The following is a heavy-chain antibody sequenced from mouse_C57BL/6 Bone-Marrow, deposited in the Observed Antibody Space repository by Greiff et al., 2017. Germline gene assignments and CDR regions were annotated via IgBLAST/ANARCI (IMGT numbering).Heavy chain of an antibody. J-gene: IGHJ2*01. Sequence: QVQLKQPGAELVKPGASVKVSCKASGYTFTSYWMHWVKQRPGQGLEWIGRIHPSDSDTNYNQKFKGKATLTVDKSSSTAYMQLSSLTSEDSAVYYCAIVSLVTYSIFDYWGQGTTLTVSS. CDR2: IHPSDSDT. CDR3: AIVSLVTYSIFDY. D-gene: IGHD2-3*01. V-gene: IGHV1-74*01. CDR1: GYTFTSYW.